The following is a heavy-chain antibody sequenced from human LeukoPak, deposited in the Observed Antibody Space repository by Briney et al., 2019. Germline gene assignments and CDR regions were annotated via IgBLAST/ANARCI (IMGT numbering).Heavy chain of an antibody. D-gene: IGHD3-16*02. Sequence: SETLSLTCTVSGDSISSSSYYWDWIRQPPGKGLEWIGSTFYSGSTYYNPSLKSRVTISVDTSKNQFSLKLSSVTAADTAVYYCAGGRGYYVWGSYRPHFDYWGQGTLVTVSS. CDR3: AGGRGYYVWGSYRPHFDY. CDR2: TFYSGST. J-gene: IGHJ4*02. CDR1: GDSISSSSYY. V-gene: IGHV4-39*01.